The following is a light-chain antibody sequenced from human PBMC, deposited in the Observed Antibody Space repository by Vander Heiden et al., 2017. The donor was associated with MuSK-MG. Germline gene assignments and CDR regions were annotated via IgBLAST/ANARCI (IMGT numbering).Light chain of an antibody. V-gene: IGKV3-15*01. Sequence: EIVMTQPPATLPVSPGERATFPCRASQSVSNNLAWYQQKPGQPPRLIIYGATSRATSIPGRFSGSGCGTEFTLTSSSQQYEDFAVYYWQQDNNLRTFGQGTKVEIK. CDR3: QQDNNLRT. CDR1: QSVSNN. J-gene: IGKJ1*01. CDR2: GAT.